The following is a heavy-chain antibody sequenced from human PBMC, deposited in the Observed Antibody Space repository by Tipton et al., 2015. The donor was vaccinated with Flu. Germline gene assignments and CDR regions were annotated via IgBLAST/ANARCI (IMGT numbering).Heavy chain of an antibody. Sequence: TLSLTCTVSGGSISSGGYYWSWIRQHPGKGLEWIGYIYYSGSTYYNPSLKSRVTISVDTSKNQFSLKLSPVTAADTAVYYCARDLGVRGVIVGGWFDPWGQGTLVTVSS. D-gene: IGHD3-10*01. CDR3: ARDLGVRGVIVGGWFDP. CDR1: GGSISSGGYY. CDR2: IYYSGST. J-gene: IGHJ5*02. V-gene: IGHV4-31*03.